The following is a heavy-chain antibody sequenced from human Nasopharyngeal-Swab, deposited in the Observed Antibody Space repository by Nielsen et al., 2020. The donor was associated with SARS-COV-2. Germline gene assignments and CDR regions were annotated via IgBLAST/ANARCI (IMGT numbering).Heavy chain of an antibody. CDR2: IYYSGST. CDR3: ARGRSSSSWNDY. CDR1: GGSISSGDYY. J-gene: IGHJ4*02. D-gene: IGHD6-13*01. V-gene: IGHV4-30-4*01. Sequence: LRLSCTVSGGSISSGDYYWSWIRQPPGKGLEWIGYIYYSGSTYYNPSLKSRVTISVDTSKNQFSLKLSSVTAADTAVYYCARGRSSSSWNDYWGQGTLVTVSS.